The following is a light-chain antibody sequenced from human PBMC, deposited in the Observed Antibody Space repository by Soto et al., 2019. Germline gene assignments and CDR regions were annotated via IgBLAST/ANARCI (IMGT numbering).Light chain of an antibody. CDR2: DDN. V-gene: IGLV1-51*01. J-gene: IGLJ1*01. CDR1: SSNIGGNS. Sequence: QSVLTQPPSVSAAPGQKVTISCSGSSSNIGGNSVSWYQQLPGTAPKLLIYDDNKRPSGIPDRFSGSKSGTSATLGITGFQTGEEADYYCGSWDSSLTAYVFGTANKVTV. CDR3: GSWDSSLTAYV.